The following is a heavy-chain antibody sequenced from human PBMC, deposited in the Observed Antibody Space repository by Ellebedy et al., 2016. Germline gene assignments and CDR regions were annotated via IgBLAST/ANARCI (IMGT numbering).Heavy chain of an antibody. D-gene: IGHD7-27*01. Sequence: SETLSLXCTVSGYSISSGYYWVWIRQSPGKGLEWIASIYRSGSTYYNPSLRSRVAMSVDTSKNQFSLNLRSVTAADTAVYYCARDVGLGLWGQGTLVTVSS. V-gene: IGHV4-38-2*02. CDR3: ARDVGLGL. J-gene: IGHJ4*02. CDR2: IYRSGST. CDR1: GYSISSGYY.